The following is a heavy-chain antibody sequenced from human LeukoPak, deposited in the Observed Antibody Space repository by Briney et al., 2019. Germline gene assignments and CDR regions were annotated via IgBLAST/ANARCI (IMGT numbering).Heavy chain of an antibody. Sequence: GGSLRLSCAASGFTFNSYEMNWVRQAPGKGLEWVAVISYDGSNKYYADSVKGRFTISRDNSKNTLYLQMNSLRAEDTAVYYCAKDQGGGYGSGSYHFDYWGQGTLVTVSS. D-gene: IGHD3-10*01. CDR2: ISYDGSNK. J-gene: IGHJ4*02. CDR1: GFTFNSYE. V-gene: IGHV3-30*18. CDR3: AKDQGGGYGSGSYHFDY.